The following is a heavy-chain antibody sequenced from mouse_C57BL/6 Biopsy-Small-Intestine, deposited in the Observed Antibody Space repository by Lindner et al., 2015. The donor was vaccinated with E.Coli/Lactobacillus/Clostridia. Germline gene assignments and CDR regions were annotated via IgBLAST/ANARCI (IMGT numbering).Heavy chain of an antibody. J-gene: IGHJ3*01. CDR1: GYTFTGYW. CDR2: ILPGSGST. D-gene: IGHD2-2*01. CDR3: ARWFPFAY. Sequence: VQLQESGAELMKPGASVKPSCKATGYTFTGYWIEWVKQRPGHGLEWIGEILPGSGSTNYNEKFMGKATFTADTSSNTAYMQLSSLTTEDSAIYYCARWFPFAYWGQGTLVTVSA. V-gene: IGHV1-9*01.